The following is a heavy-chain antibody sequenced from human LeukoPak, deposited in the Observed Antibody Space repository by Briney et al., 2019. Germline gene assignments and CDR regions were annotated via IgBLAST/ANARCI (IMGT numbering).Heavy chain of an antibody. CDR1: GDSMNSNDYF. CDR2: ISYSGTT. J-gene: IGHJ4*02. D-gene: IGHD1-1*01. Sequence: SETLSLTCTVSGDSMNSNDYFWDWIRQPPGEGLEWIATISYSGTTYYNPSLKSRVIISVDTSKNQFSLKLTSVTAADTAGYSCARRQRTSAAFDSWGQGTLVTVST. V-gene: IGHV4-39*01. CDR3: ARRQRTSAAFDS.